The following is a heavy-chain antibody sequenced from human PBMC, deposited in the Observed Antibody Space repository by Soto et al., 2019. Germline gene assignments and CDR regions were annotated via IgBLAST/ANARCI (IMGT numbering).Heavy chain of an antibody. J-gene: IGHJ3*02. CDR1: GFTFSSYG. CDR2: IWYDGSNK. CDR3: ARDSRIAAHPSTRGEFNDAFDI. V-gene: IGHV3-33*01. Sequence: GGSLRLSCAASGFTFSSYGMHWVRQAPGKGLEWVAVIWYDGSNKYYADSVKGRFTISRDNSKNTLYLQMNSLRAEDTAVYYCARDSRIAAHPSTRGEFNDAFDIWGQGTMVTVSS. D-gene: IGHD6-6*01.